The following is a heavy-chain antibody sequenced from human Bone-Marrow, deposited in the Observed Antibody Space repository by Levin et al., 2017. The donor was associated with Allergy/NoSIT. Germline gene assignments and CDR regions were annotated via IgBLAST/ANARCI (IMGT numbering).Heavy chain of an antibody. J-gene: IGHJ5*02. Sequence: PGGSLRLSCAASGFTFSDYYMSWIRQAPGKGLEWVSYISSSGSTIYYADSVKGRFTISRDNAKNSLYLQMNSLRAEDTAVYYCARGLVPTLKKPHQYCSGGSCYSAPDNWFDPWGQGTLVTVSS. CDR2: ISSSGSTI. V-gene: IGHV3-11*01. CDR3: ARGLVPTLKKPHQYCSGGSCYSAPDNWFDP. CDR1: GFTFSDYY. D-gene: IGHD2-15*01.